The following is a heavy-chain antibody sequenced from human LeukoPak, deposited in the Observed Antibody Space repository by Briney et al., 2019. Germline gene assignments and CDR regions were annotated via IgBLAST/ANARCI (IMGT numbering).Heavy chain of an antibody. CDR3: ARVPDLRYYDSIGPDY. CDR1: GFTFSSYS. V-gene: IGHV3-48*04. D-gene: IGHD3-22*01. Sequence: GGSLRLSCAASGFTFSSYSMNWVRQAPGKGLEWVSYISSSSSTIYYADSVKGRFTISRDNAKNSLYLQMNSLRAEDTAVYYCARVPDLRYYDSIGPDYWGQGTLVTVSS. J-gene: IGHJ4*02. CDR2: ISSSSSTI.